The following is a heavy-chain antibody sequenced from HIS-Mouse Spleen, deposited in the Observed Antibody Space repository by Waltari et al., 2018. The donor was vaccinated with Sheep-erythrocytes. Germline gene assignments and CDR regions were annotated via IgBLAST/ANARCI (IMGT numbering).Heavy chain of an antibody. CDR1: GYSFTSYW. J-gene: IGHJ3*02. D-gene: IGHD3-3*01. CDR3: ARRTYYDFWSGYYTDAFDI. V-gene: IGHV5-51*03. Sequence: EVQLVQSGAEVKKPGESLQISCKGPGYSFTSYWIGWVGQMPGKGLEWMWVIYPGDSDTRYSPSFQGQVTISADKSISTAYLQWSSLKASDTAMYYCARRTYYDFWSGYYTDAFDIWGQGTMVTVSS. CDR2: IYPGDSDT.